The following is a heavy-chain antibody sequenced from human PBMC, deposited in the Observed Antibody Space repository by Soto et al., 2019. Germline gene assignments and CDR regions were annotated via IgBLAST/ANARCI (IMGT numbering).Heavy chain of an antibody. J-gene: IGHJ4*02. CDR3: ARDRGITMIVVSVLDY. Sequence: GGSLRLSCAASGFTFSSYAMHWVRQAPGKGLAWVAVISYDGSNKYYADSVKGRFTISSDNSKNTLYLQMNSLRAEDTAVYYCARDRGITMIVVSVLDYWGQGTLVTVSS. CDR1: GFTFSSYA. V-gene: IGHV3-30-3*01. D-gene: IGHD3-22*01. CDR2: ISYDGSNK.